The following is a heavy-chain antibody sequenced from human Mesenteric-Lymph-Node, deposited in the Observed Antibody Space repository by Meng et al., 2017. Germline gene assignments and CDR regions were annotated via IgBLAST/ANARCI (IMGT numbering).Heavy chain of an antibody. V-gene: IGHV3-30*01. J-gene: IGHJ4*02. CDR3: ERDRIRIAAAGPFDY. D-gene: IGHD6-13*01. CDR1: GFTFSSYA. CDR2: ISYDGSNK. Sequence: GESLKISCAASGFTFSSYAMHWVRQAPGKGLEWVAVISYDGSNKYYADSVKGRFTISRDNSKNTKYLQMNSLRAEDTAVYYCERDRIRIAAAGPFDYWGQGTLVTVSS.